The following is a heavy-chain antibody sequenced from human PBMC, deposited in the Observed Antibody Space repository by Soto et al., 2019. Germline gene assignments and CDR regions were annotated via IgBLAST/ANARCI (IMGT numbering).Heavy chain of an antibody. V-gene: IGHV3-53*01. Sequence: EVHLVESGGGLIQPGGSLRLSCAASGFTVSSNYMSWVRQAPGKGLEWVSVIYSGGSTYYADSVKGRFTISRDNPKNTLYFQMNSLRAEDTAVYYCARDRVESGYPEYFQHWGQGTLVTVSS. D-gene: IGHD3-22*01. J-gene: IGHJ1*01. CDR1: GFTVSSNY. CDR3: ARDRVESGYPEYFQH. CDR2: IYSGGST.